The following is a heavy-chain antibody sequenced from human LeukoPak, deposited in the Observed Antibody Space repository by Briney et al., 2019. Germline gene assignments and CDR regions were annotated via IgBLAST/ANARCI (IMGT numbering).Heavy chain of an antibody. Sequence: SETLSLTCAVSGGSFSAFFWRWIRQPPGKGLEWIGDVGHSGSADYNPSLKSRVTVSADPSKTQFSLKLTSVTAADTAVYYCARLKSYSGRTVRSDYWGQGTLVTVSS. D-gene: IGHD1-26*01. CDR1: GGSFSAFF. V-gene: IGHV4-34*01. CDR3: ARLKSYSGRTVRSDY. CDR2: VGHSGSA. J-gene: IGHJ4*02.